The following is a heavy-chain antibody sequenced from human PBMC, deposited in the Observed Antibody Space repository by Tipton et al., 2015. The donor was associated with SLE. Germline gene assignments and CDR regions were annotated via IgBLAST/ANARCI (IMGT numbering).Heavy chain of an antibody. J-gene: IGHJ4*02. V-gene: IGHV4-4*02. Sequence: SLRLSCTVSGGSITTVGYYWSWVRQPPGKGLEWIGDIYHSESPNYNPSLKSRVTISIDKSKNQFSLKLTSVTAADTAVYHCTRVPRYNWNYIADWGQGTLVSVSS. CDR2: IYHSESP. CDR3: TRVPRYNWNYIAD. D-gene: IGHD1-7*01. CDR1: GGSITTVGYY.